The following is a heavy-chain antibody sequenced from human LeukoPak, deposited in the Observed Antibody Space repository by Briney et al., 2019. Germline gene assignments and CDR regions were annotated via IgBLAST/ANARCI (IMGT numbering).Heavy chain of an antibody. CDR2: INQDGSEE. CDR3: ARDATPDGVVLDY. J-gene: IGHJ4*02. Sequence: PGGSLRLSCAASGFTFSSHWMTWVRQAPGKGLEWVANINQDGSEEYYVDSLMGRFSISRDNAKKSLYLRMNSLRADGTAVYYCARDATPDGVVLDYWGQGALVTVSS. D-gene: IGHD2-8*02. CDR1: GFTFSSHW. V-gene: IGHV3-7*05.